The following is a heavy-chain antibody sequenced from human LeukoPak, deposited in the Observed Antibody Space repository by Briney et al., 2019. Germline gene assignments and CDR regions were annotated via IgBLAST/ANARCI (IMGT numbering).Heavy chain of an antibody. CDR1: GFTFNNYA. CDR3: AKQTTVTSPLDY. V-gene: IGHV3-23*01. CDR2: ISGSGGRI. D-gene: IGHD4-17*01. J-gene: IGHJ4*02. Sequence: GGSLRLSCATSGFTFNNYAMTWVRQAPGRGLEWVSGISGSGGRIYYADSVKGRFTISRDISKNTLYLQMNSLRVEDTAIYYCAKQTTVTSPLDYWGQRTLVTVSS.